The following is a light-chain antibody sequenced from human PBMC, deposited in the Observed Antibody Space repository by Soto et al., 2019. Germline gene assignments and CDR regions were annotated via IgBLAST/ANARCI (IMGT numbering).Light chain of an antibody. J-gene: IGKJ5*01. V-gene: IGKV3-15*01. Sequence: EIVMTQSPATLSVSPGDRSTLSCRASQSVSRKLAWYQQKPGQAPRLLIYGASTRASGIPARFSGSGSGTEFTLTISSLKSEDFAVYYCQQYNNWHPITFGQGTRLEIK. CDR2: GAS. CDR1: QSVSRK. CDR3: QQYNNWHPIT.